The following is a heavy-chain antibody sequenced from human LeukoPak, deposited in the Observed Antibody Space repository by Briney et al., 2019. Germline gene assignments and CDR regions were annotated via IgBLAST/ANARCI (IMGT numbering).Heavy chain of an antibody. V-gene: IGHV3-30*02. CDR1: GFIFSSYG. Sequence: GGSLILSCAASGFIFSSYGMHWVRQAPGKVLEWVAFIRYDGSNKYYADSVRGRSTISRDDSKDTLYLQMNSLRGDDTAVYYCAKGSGYYTYNWFDPWGQGTLVTVSS. J-gene: IGHJ5*02. CDR3: AKGSGYYTYNWFDP. D-gene: IGHD3-3*01. CDR2: IRYDGSNK.